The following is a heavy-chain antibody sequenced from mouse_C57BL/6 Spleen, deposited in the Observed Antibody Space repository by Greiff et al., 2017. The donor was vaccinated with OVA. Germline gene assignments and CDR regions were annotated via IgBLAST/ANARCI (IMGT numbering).Heavy chain of an antibody. J-gene: IGHJ2*01. CDR2: IDPSDSET. D-gene: IGHD4-1*01. CDR1: GYTFTSYW. Sequence: VKLQQSGAELVRPGSSVKLSCKASGYTFTSYWMHWVKQRPIQGLEWIGNIDPSDSETHYNQKFKDKATLTVDKSSSTAYMQLSSLTSEDSAVYYCAVSGTEFDYWGQGTTLTVSS. V-gene: IGHV1-52*01. CDR3: AVSGTEFDY.